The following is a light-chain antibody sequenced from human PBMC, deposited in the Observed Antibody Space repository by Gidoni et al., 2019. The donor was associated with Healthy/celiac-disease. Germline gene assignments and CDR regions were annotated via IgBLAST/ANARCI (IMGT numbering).Light chain of an antibody. Sequence: DIVTTHSPATLSVSPGERATLSCRASQSVSSNLPWYQQKPGQAPRLLIYGASTRPTSIPARFSSSGSGTEFTLTISSLQDEDVAVYYCQQYNNWPPWTFGQGTKVEIK. J-gene: IGKJ1*01. V-gene: IGKV3-15*01. CDR3: QQYNNWPPWT. CDR1: QSVSSN. CDR2: GAS.